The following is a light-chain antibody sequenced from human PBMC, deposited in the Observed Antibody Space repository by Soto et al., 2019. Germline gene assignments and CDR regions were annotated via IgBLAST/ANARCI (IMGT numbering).Light chain of an antibody. CDR3: AAWDDSLNGVV. CDR2: NNN. CDR1: SSNIGSNT. J-gene: IGLJ2*01. Sequence: QAVVTQPPSASGTPGQRVTISCSGSSSNIGSNTVNWYQQLPGTAPKLLIYNNNRRPSGVPDRFSGSKSGTSASLAISGLQSEDEADYYCAAWDDSLNGVVFGGGTKLTVL. V-gene: IGLV1-44*01.